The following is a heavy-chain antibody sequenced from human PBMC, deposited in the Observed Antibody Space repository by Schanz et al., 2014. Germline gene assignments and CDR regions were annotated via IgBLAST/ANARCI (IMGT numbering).Heavy chain of an antibody. CDR3: TDGSAR. CDR1: GFTFSRNA. CDR2: FKSNVDGGTT. J-gene: IGHJ4*02. V-gene: IGHV3-15*01. Sequence: VQLLESGGGLVQPGGSLRLSCAASGFTFSRNAMNWVRQAPGKGLEWVGRFKSNVDGGTTDYAAPVKGRFTISRDDSKNTLSLQMNSLKTEDTAVYYCTDGSARWGQGTLVTVSS. D-gene: IGHD3-22*01.